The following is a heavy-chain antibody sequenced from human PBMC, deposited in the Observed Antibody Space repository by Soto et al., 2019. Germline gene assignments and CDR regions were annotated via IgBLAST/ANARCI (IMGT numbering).Heavy chain of an antibody. CDR3: ARDKYSNGRNWFGP. D-gene: IGHD4-4*01. CDR2: ISSYTGNT. CDR1: GYTFTNSA. J-gene: IGHJ5*02. V-gene: IGHV1-18*01. Sequence: GASVKVSGKASGYTFTNSAFSWVRQAPGHGLEWMGWISSYTGNTNFAQKFQGRLSMTTDPSTNTAYMELRSLRSDDTAVYYCARDKYSNGRNWFGPWGQGTPVTVSS.